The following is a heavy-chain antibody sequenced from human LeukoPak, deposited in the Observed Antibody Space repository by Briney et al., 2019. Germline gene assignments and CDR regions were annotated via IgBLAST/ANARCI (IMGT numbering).Heavy chain of an antibody. Sequence: ASVKVSCKASGYTFTSYYMHWVRQAPGQGLEWMGIINPSGGSTSSAQKFQGRVTMTRDTSTSTVYMELSSLRSEDTAVYYCARASMSHAFDIWGQGTMVTVSS. V-gene: IGHV1-46*01. CDR2: INPSGGST. CDR1: GYTFTSYY. CDR3: ARASMSHAFDI. J-gene: IGHJ3*02.